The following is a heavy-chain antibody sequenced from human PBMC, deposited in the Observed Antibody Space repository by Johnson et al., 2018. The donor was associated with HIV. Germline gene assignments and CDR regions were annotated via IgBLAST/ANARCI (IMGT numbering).Heavy chain of an antibody. V-gene: IGHV3-11*01. CDR3: ARGEGVLGERQGAFDI. CDR2: ITSSGTS. J-gene: IGHJ3*02. CDR1: GFSFSDYY. Sequence: QVQLVESGGNLVKPGGSLRLSCAASGFSFSDYYMTWIRQAPGKGLEWVSYITSSGTSYCADSVKGRFTMSRDNAKYAKNSLYLLMNSLRAEDTAVYYCARGEGVLGERQGAFDIWGQGTMVTVSS. D-gene: IGHD1-1*01.